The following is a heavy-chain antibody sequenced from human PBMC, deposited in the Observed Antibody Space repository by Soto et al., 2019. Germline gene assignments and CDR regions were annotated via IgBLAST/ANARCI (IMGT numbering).Heavy chain of an antibody. V-gene: IGHV4-34*01. Sequence: PSETLSLTYAVYGGSVSGYYWSWIRQPPGKGLEWIGEINHSGSTNYNPSLKSRVTISVDTSKNQFSLKLSSVTAADTAVYYCARLFFGWYNYFDYWGQGTLVTVSS. D-gene: IGHD2-15*01. CDR3: ARLFFGWYNYFDY. CDR2: INHSGST. J-gene: IGHJ4*02. CDR1: GGSVSGYY.